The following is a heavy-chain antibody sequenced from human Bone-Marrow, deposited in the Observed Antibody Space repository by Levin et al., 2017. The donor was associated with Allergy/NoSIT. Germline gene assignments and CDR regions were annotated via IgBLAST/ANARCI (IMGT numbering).Heavy chain of an antibody. D-gene: IGHD5-12*01. Sequence: GESLKISCAASGFTFSSYGMHWVRQAPGKGLEWVAVISYDGSNKYYADSVKGRFTISRDNSKNTLYLQMNSLRAEDTDVYYCAKDVVATSLGGYYYYDYGRDVWGQGTTVTVSS. CDR3: AKDVVATSLGGYYYYDYGRDV. CDR1: GFTFSSYG. V-gene: IGHV3-30*18. CDR2: ISYDGSNK. J-gene: IGHJ6*02.